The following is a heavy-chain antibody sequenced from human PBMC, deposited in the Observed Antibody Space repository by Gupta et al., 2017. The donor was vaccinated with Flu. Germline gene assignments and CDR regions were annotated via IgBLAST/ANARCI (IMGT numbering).Heavy chain of an antibody. J-gene: IGHJ4*02. Sequence: EVQLLESGGGLVQPGGSLRLSCAASGFTFSSYAMSWVRQAPGKGLEWVAAISGSGGSTYYADSVKGRFTISRDNSKNTLYLQMNSLRAEDTAVYYCAKNGLEQKIIWFGELSFAYVGYGGQGTLVTVSS. D-gene: IGHD3-10*01. CDR1: GFTFSSYA. V-gene: IGHV3-23*01. CDR2: ISGSGGST. CDR3: AKNGLEQKIIWFGELSFAYVGY.